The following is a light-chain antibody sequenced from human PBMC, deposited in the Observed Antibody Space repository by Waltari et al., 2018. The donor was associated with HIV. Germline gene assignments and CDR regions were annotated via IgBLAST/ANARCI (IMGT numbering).Light chain of an antibody. CDR1: QSLNSN. CDR3: QQYYNWPPSWT. J-gene: IGKJ1*01. V-gene: IGKV3-15*01. Sequence: EIVMTQSPATLSVSPGERATLSCRASQSLNSNLAWYQQKPGQAPRLLIYGASTRATVPARFSGSGSGTEFTLTISSLQSDDFAVYYCQQYYNWPPSWTFGQGTKVDIK. CDR2: GAS.